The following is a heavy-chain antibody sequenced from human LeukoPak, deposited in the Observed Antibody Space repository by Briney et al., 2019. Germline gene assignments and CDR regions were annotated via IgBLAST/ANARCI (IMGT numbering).Heavy chain of an antibody. V-gene: IGHV4-4*07. J-gene: IGHJ4*02. CDR2: NFSSGII. D-gene: IGHD6-13*01. Sequence: SETLSLTCNVSGASISSDFWSWIRQPAGKGLEWVGRNFSSGIINYNPSLKSRLTMSVDTAKNQFSLNLSSVTAADTAVYYCAREGGSSRNFDYWGQGTLVTVSS. CDR1: GASISSDF. CDR3: AREGGSSRNFDY.